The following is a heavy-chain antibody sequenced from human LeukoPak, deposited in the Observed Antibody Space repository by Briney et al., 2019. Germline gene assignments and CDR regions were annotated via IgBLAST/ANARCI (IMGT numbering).Heavy chain of an antibody. CDR1: GFTFSSYW. D-gene: IGHD2-21*02. CDR2: IKQDGSEK. CDR3: ARGRRVVTAEYYFDY. Sequence: PGGSLRLSCAASGFTFSSYWMSWVRQAPGKGLEWVANIKQDGSEKYYVDSVKGRFTSSRDNAMNSLYLQMNSLRAEDTAVYYCARGRRVVTAEYYFDYWGQGTLVTVSS. J-gene: IGHJ4*02. V-gene: IGHV3-7*01.